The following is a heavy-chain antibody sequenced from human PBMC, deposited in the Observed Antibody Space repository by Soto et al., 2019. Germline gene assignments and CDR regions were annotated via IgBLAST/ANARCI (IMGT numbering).Heavy chain of an antibody. CDR2: IYYNGNT. J-gene: IGHJ4*02. CDR1: GGSISGYY. CDR3: AGPAADFDY. V-gene: IGHV4-59*12. Sequence: SETLSLTCTVSGGSISGYYWTWIRQPPGKGLEWIGDIYYNGNTNYNPSLTSRVTISVDTSKNQFSLKLSSVTAADTAVYYCAGPAADFDYWGQGTLVTV. D-gene: IGHD6-25*01.